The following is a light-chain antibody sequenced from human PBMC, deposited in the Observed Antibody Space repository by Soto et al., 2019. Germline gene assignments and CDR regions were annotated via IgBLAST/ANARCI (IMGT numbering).Light chain of an antibody. V-gene: IGLV1-44*01. CDR1: RSNIGNNA. CDR2: NNN. Sequence: QSVLTQPPSASGTPGQRVTISCSGSRSNIGNNAVSWYQQFPGTGPKLLIYNNNQRPSGVPDRFSGSKSGTSASLAISGLQSEDEADYYGAAWDDSLNARGVFGGGTKLTVL. J-gene: IGLJ3*02. CDR3: AAWDDSLNARGV.